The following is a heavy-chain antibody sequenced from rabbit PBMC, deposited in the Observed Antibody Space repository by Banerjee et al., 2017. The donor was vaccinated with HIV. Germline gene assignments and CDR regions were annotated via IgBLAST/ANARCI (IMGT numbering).Heavy chain of an antibody. D-gene: IGHD3-1*01. J-gene: IGHJ3*01. CDR1: GFSFSGGYW. CDR2: ISTITGST. Sequence: QSLEESGGDLVKPGASLTLTCTASGFSFSGGYWILWVRQAPGKGLEWIACISTITGSTYYASWAKGRFTISKTSSTTVTLQMTSLTAADTATYFCARGEGFTRLDLWGQGTLVTVS. CDR3: ARGEGFTRLDL. V-gene: IGHV1S40*01.